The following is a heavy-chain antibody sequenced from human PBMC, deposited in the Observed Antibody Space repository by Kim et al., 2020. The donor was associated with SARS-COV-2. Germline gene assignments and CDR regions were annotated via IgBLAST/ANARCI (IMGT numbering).Heavy chain of an antibody. CDR2: IYYSGST. CDR1: GGSISSSSYY. V-gene: IGHV4-39*01. D-gene: IGHD6-19*01. Sequence: SETLSLTCTVSGGSISSSSYYWGWIRQPPGKGLEWIGSIYYSGSTYYNPSLKSRVTISVDTSKNQFSLKLSSVTAADTAVYYCASCYSSGWLALQNFDYWGQGTLVTVSS. J-gene: IGHJ4*02. CDR3: ASCYSSGWLALQNFDY.